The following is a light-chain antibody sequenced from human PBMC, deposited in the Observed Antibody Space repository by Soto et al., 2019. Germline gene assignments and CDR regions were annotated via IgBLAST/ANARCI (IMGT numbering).Light chain of an antibody. Sequence: DIQMTQSPSTLSAGVGDRVTITCRASQRISTYLNWYQQKPGKAPTLLIYAASSLQSGVPSRFSGGGSGTDFTLTINTLQPEDFATYCCQQCYSSPRTFGQGTKLEIK. CDR2: AAS. CDR1: QRISTY. J-gene: IGKJ1*01. V-gene: IGKV1-39*01. CDR3: QQCYSSPRT.